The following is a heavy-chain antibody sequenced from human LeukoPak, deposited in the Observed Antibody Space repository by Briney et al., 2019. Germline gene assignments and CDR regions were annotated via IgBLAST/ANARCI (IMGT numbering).Heavy chain of an antibody. CDR3: ASPPKGYCSSTSCYGYDYYYMDV. CDR1: GGTFSSYA. CDR2: IIPIFGTA. D-gene: IGHD2-2*01. Sequence: SVKVSCKASGGTFSSYAISWVRQAPGQGLEWMGGIIPIFGTANYAQKFQGRVTITTDESTSTAYMELSSLRSEDTAVYYCASPPKGYCSSTSCYGYDYYYMDVWGKGTTVTVTS. J-gene: IGHJ6*03. V-gene: IGHV1-69*05.